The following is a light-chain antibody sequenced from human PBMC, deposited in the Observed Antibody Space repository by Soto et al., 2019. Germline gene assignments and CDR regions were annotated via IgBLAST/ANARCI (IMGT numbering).Light chain of an antibody. Sequence: EIVFTHSPFARSLSPVERATLSCMASQSLSSRYIAWYQQYPGQAPRLLIYAASSRATGLPDRVSGSGSGTDFTLTTSSLEPEDFAVYYCQKYGNSPPTFGQGTKVDIK. J-gene: IGKJ1*01. CDR1: QSLSSRY. CDR3: QKYGNSPPT. V-gene: IGKV3-20*01. CDR2: AAS.